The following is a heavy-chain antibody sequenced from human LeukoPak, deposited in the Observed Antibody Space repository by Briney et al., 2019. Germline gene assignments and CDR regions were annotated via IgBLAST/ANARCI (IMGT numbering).Heavy chain of an antibody. CDR3: ARECSGGSCYEDY. J-gene: IGHJ4*01. CDR2: ISSSSSYI. D-gene: IGHD2-15*01. V-gene: IGHV3-21*01. Sequence: PGGSLRLSCAASGFTFSSYSMNWVRQAPGKGLEWVSSISSSSSYIYYADSVKGRFTISRDNAKNSLYLQMNSLRAEDTAVYYCARECSGGSCYEDYWGHGTLVTVSS. CDR1: GFTFSSYS.